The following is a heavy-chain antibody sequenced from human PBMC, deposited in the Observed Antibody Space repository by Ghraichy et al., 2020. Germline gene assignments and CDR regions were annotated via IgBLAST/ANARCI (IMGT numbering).Heavy chain of an antibody. J-gene: IGHJ4*02. CDR1: GFTFSSYG. Sequence: AGSLRLSCAASGFTFSSYGMHWVRQAPGKGLEWVAVIWYDGSNKYYADSVKGRFTISRDNSKNTLYLQMNSLRAEDTAVYYCARDGAVFSDMGYYFDYWGQGTLVTVSS. V-gene: IGHV3-33*01. CDR2: IWYDGSNK. CDR3: ARDGAVFSDMGYYFDY. D-gene: IGHD3-9*01.